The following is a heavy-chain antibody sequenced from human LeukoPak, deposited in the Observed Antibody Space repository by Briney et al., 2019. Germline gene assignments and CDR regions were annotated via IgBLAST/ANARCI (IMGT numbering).Heavy chain of an antibody. Sequence: GGSLRLSCAASGFTFSSYSMNWVRQAPGKGLEWVANIKQDGSEKYYVDSVKGRFTISRDNAKNSLYLQMNSLRAEDTAVYYCARCDYDYVWGSYRPLGLFDYWGQGTLVTVSS. J-gene: IGHJ4*02. V-gene: IGHV3-7*01. CDR2: IKQDGSEK. CDR3: ARCDYDYVWGSYRPLGLFDY. D-gene: IGHD3-16*02. CDR1: GFTFSSYS.